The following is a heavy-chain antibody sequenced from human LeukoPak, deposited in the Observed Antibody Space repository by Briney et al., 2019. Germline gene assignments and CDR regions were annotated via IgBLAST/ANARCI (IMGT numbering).Heavy chain of an antibody. V-gene: IGHV4-61*02. CDR1: GGSISSGSYY. D-gene: IGHD3-10*01. Sequence: SETLSLTCTVSGGSISSGSYYWSWIRQPAGKGLEWIGRIYTSGSTNYNPSLKSRVTISVDTSKNQFSLKLSSVTAADTAVYYCAITMVRGAPGALPHWGQGTLVTVSS. J-gene: IGHJ1*01. CDR2: IYTSGST. CDR3: AITMVRGAPGALPH.